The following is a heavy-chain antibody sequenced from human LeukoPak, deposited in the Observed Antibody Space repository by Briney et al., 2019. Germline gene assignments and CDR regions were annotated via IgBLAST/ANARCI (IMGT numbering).Heavy chain of an antibody. Sequence: ASVKVSCKASGYTFTCPYVHWVRQAPGQGLEWMGWINLNSGGTQYVQKFQGKVTMTRDTSVNTAYMDLSRLRFDDTAIYYCATTGFCTAGSCPAFDSWGQGTLVTVSS. V-gene: IGHV1-2*02. J-gene: IGHJ4*02. CDR2: INLNSGGT. CDR3: ATTGFCTAGSCPAFDS. D-gene: IGHD2-15*01. CDR1: GYTFTCPY.